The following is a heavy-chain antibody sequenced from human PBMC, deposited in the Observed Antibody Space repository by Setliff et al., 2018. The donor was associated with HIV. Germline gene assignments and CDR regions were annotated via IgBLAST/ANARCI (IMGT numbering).Heavy chain of an antibody. CDR2: IYYSGST. CDR3: ARHSGRLLDRYSFDI. CDR1: GGSISSTSHY. V-gene: IGHV4-39*01. Sequence: SETLSLTCIVAGGSISSTSHYWGWVRQPPGKGLEWIGTIYYSGSTYYNSSLKSRVTMSVDTSKNRFSLRLSSVTAAATAVYYCARHSGRLLDRYSFDIWGQGTMVTVSS. D-gene: IGHD1-26*01. J-gene: IGHJ3*02.